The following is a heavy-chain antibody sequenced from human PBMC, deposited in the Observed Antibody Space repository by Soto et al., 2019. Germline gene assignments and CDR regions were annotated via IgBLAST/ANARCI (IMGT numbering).Heavy chain of an antibody. V-gene: IGHV1-46*01. CDR2: INPSGGST. Sequence: QVQLVQSGAEVKKPGASVKVSCKASGYTFTSYYMHWVRQAPGQGLEWMGIINPSGGSTSYAQKFQGRATMTRDTSTSTVYMELSSLRSEDTAVYYCARDRAVAGTRGGTYFDYWGQGTLVTVSS. J-gene: IGHJ4*02. CDR3: ARDRAVAGTRGGTYFDY. CDR1: GYTFTSYY. D-gene: IGHD6-19*01.